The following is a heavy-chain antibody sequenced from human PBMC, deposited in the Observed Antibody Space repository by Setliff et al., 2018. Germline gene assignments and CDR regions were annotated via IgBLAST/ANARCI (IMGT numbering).Heavy chain of an antibody. D-gene: IGHD1-26*01. CDR1: GGTFSSYA. Sequence: ASVKVSCKASGGTFSSYAISWVRQAPGQGLEWMGGIIPILGIANYAQKFQGRVTITADKSTSTAYMELISLRSEDTAVYYCARVLHSGSYDDPLDYWGQGPLVTVSS. V-gene: IGHV1-69*10. J-gene: IGHJ4*02. CDR3: ARVLHSGSYDDPLDY. CDR2: IIPILGIA.